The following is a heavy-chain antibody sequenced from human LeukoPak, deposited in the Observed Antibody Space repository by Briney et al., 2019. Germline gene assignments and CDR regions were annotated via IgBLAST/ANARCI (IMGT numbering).Heavy chain of an antibody. CDR3: ARRNAMDV. V-gene: IGHV3-7*03. CDR1: GFTFREFA. J-gene: IGHJ6*02. CDR2: INRDGSER. Sequence: PGRSLRLSCTSSGFTFREFAVSWFRQAPGKGLEWVANINRDGSERYYVDSVKGRFTISRDDAKSSLYLQMNSLRAEDTAVYYCARRNAMDVWGQGTTVIVFS.